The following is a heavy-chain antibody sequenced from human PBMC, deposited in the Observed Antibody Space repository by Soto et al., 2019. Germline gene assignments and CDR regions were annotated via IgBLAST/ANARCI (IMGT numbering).Heavy chain of an antibody. J-gene: IGHJ6*02. CDR2: IIPIFGTA. Sequence: GASVKVSCKASGGTFSSYAISWVRQAPGQGLEWMGGIIPIFGTANYAQKFQGRVTITADESTSTAYMELSSLRSEDTAVYYCATKKGPYDFWSGYYTRRDYYYGMDVWGQGTTVTVSS. D-gene: IGHD3-3*01. V-gene: IGHV1-69*13. CDR3: ATKKGPYDFWSGYYTRRDYYYGMDV. CDR1: GGTFSSYA.